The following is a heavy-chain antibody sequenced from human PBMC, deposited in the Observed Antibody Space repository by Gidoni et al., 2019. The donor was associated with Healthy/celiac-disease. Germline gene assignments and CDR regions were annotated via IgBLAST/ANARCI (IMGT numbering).Heavy chain of an antibody. D-gene: IGHD1-26*01. J-gene: IGHJ3*02. CDR3: ARDRVYSGSYFIPFAFDI. CDR1: GFTFSSYS. Sequence: EEQLVESGGGLVQPGGSLRLSCAASGFTFSSYSMNWVRQAPGTGLEWVSYISSSSSTIYYADSVKGRFTISRDNAKNSLYLQMNSLRAEDTAVYYCARDRVYSGSYFIPFAFDIWGQGTMVTVSS. V-gene: IGHV3-48*01. CDR2: ISSSSSTI.